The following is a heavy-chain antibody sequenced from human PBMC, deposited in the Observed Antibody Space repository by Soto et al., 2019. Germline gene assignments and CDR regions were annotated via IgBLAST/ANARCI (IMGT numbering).Heavy chain of an antibody. CDR1: GFSFRSYW. Sequence: EVQLVESGGGLVQSGGSLGLSCVASGFSFRSYWMHWVRQAPGKGLVWVARISSDGTTTTYADSANGRFTVSRDNAANTLNLQMSSLISDDTAVYYCAREYYGVLTGYYNDYWGQGTLVTVSS. J-gene: IGHJ4*02. CDR2: ISSDGTTT. CDR3: AREYYGVLTGYYNDY. D-gene: IGHD3-9*01. V-gene: IGHV3-74*01.